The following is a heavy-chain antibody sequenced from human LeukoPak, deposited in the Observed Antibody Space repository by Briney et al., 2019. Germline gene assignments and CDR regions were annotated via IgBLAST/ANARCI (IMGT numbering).Heavy chain of an antibody. CDR2: INPNSGGT. Sequence: ASVKVSCKASGYTFTGYYMHWVRQAPGQGLEWMGWINPNSGGTNYAQKFQGRVTMTRDTSISTAYMELSSLRSDDTAVYYCAVYDFWSGSDFDYWGQGTLVTVSS. D-gene: IGHD3-3*01. V-gene: IGHV1-2*02. CDR3: AVYDFWSGSDFDY. J-gene: IGHJ4*02. CDR1: GYTFTGYY.